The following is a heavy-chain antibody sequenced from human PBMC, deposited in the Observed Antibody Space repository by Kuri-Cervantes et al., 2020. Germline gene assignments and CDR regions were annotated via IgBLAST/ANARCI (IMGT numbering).Heavy chain of an antibody. D-gene: IGHD3-10*01. J-gene: IGHJ2*01. V-gene: IGHV1-2*04. CDR1: GYTFTGYY. CDR3: ARGAGAMVRGVIPWYFDF. Sequence: ASVKVSCKASGYTFTGYYMHWVRQAPGQGLEWMGWINPNSGGTNYAQKFQGWVTMTRDTSISTAYMELSRLRSDDTAVYYCARGAGAMVRGVIPWYFDFWGRGTLVTVSS. CDR2: INPNSGGT.